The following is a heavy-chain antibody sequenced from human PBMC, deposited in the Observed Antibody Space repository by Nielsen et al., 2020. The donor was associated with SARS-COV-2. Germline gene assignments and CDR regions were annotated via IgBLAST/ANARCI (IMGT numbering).Heavy chain of an antibody. Sequence: GESLKISCAASGFTFSSYGMHWVRQAPGKGLEWVAVIWYDGSNKYYADSVKGRFTISRDNSKNTLYLQMNSLRAEDTAVYYCATTRGNYGSGSYTSLDYWGQGTLVTVSS. CDR2: IWYDGSNK. CDR3: ATTRGNYGSGSYTSLDY. V-gene: IGHV3-33*01. D-gene: IGHD3-10*01. J-gene: IGHJ4*02. CDR1: GFTFSSYG.